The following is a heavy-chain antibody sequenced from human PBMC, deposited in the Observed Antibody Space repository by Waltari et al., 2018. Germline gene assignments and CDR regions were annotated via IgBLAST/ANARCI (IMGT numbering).Heavy chain of an antibody. CDR1: GFTVSSNY. CDR3: ARDGRIAVAGTPDSAFDI. D-gene: IGHD6-19*01. CDR2: IYSGGST. J-gene: IGHJ3*02. V-gene: IGHV3-53*01. Sequence: EVQLVESGGGLIQPGGSLRLSCAASGFTVSSNYMSWVRQAQGKGLEWVSGIYSGGSTYYAASVKGRFTISRDNSKNTLYLQMNSLRAEDTAVYYCARDGRIAVAGTPDSAFDIWGQGTMVTVSS.